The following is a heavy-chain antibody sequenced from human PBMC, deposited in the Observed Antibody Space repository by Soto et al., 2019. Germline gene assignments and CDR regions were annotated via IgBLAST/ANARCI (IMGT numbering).Heavy chain of an antibody. J-gene: IGHJ4*02. V-gene: IGHV3-23*01. D-gene: IGHD6-19*01. CDR3: AKDSGSFWYRFDC. CDR1: GFTFSSYA. Sequence: GGSLRLSCAASGFTFSSYAMSWVRQAPGKGLEWVSGISGRGGNTYYADSVKGRFTISRDNAKNTRFLQMDSLRAEDTAVYYWAKDSGSFWYRFDCWGQGTLVTVSS. CDR2: ISGRGGNT.